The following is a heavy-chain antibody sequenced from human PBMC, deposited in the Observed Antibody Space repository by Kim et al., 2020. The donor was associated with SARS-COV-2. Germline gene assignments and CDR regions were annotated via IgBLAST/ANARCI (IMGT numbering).Heavy chain of an antibody. J-gene: IGHJ4*02. Sequence: ASVKVSCKASGYTFTSYGISWVRQAPGQGLEWMGWISAYNGNTNYAQKLQGRVTMTTDTSTSTAYMELRSLRSDDTAVYYCARLRGDYVWGSYRSGAHDYWGQGTLVTVSS. V-gene: IGHV1-18*04. D-gene: IGHD3-16*02. CDR3: ARLRGDYVWGSYRSGAHDY. CDR2: ISAYNGNT. CDR1: GYTFTSYG.